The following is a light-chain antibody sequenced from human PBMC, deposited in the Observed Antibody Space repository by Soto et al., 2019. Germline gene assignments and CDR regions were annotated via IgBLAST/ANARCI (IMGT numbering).Light chain of an antibody. V-gene: IGLV2-14*01. CDR3: SSYRSGSPRV. Sequence: QSALTQPASVSGSPGQSITISCTGTSSDVGGYNYVSWYQQYPGKAPKLMIYEVSNRPSGVSNRFSGSKSGNTASLTISGLQAEDEADYYCSSYRSGSPRVFGGGTKLTVL. J-gene: IGLJ3*02. CDR2: EVS. CDR1: SSDVGGYNY.